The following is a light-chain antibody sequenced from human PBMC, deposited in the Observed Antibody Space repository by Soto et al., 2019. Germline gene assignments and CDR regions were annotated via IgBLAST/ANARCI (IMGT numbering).Light chain of an antibody. CDR3: QQSYSTPPWT. CDR1: QSISSY. Sequence: DIRMTQSPSSLSASVGDRVTITCRASQSISSYLNWYQQKPGKAPKLLIFAASSLQSGVPSRFSGSGSGTYFTLTISSLQPEDFATYYCQQSYSTPPWTFGQGTKVEIK. V-gene: IGKV1-39*01. CDR2: AAS. J-gene: IGKJ1*01.